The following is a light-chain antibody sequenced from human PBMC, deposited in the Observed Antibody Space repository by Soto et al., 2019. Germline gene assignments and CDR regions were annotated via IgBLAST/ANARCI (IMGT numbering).Light chain of an antibody. CDR3: QQRSNWPRIT. Sequence: EILMTQSPGTLSLSPGERATLSCRASQSVSSRYLAWYQQKPGQAPRLLIYGASSRATGIPARFSGSGSGTDFTLTISSLEPEDFAVYYCQQRSNWPRITFGQGTRLEIK. V-gene: IGKV3D-20*02. J-gene: IGKJ5*01. CDR2: GAS. CDR1: QSVSSRY.